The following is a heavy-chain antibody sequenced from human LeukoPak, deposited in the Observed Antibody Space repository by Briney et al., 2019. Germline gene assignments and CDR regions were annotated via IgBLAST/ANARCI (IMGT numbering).Heavy chain of an antibody. CDR3: ARDRSGWNYGPDDAFDI. Sequence: SETLSVTCAVAGYSISSGYYWGWIRQPPGKGLEWFGSIYHSGRTYYNPSLKSRVTISVDTSKNQFSLKLSSVTAADTAVYYCARDRSGWNYGPDDAFDIWGQGTMVSVSS. D-gene: IGHD1-7*01. CDR2: IYHSGRT. V-gene: IGHV4-38-2*02. CDR1: GYSISSGYY. J-gene: IGHJ3*02.